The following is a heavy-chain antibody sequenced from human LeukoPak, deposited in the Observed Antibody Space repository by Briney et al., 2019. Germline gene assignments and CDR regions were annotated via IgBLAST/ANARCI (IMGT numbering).Heavy chain of an antibody. CDR2: IDHSGST. J-gene: IGHJ4*02. CDR1: GGSFSGYY. V-gene: IGHV4-34*01. D-gene: IGHD2-15*01. Sequence: PSETLSLTCAVYGGSFSGYYWRWIRQPPGKGLEWIGEIDHSGSTNYNPSLKSRVTISVDTSKNQFSLKLSSVTAADTAVYYCARGPEGYCSGGSCPNDYWGQGTLVTVSS. CDR3: ARGPEGYCSGGSCPNDY.